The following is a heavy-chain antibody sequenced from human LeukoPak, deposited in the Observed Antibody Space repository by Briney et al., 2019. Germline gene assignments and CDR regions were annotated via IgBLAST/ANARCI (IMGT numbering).Heavy chain of an antibody. V-gene: IGHV4-39*01. CDR2: INYSGNT. CDR1: AGSTSSRDYY. J-gene: IGHJ4*02. D-gene: IGHD4-11*01. Sequence: SETLSFICPLYAGSTSSRDYYWGWIRQPPGKGLVWIGSINYSGNTYYNPSLKSRVTISVDTSKNQFSLNLNSVAAADTAVYYCASQPTTVIGVDYWGQGTLVTVSS. CDR3: ASQPTTVIGVDY.